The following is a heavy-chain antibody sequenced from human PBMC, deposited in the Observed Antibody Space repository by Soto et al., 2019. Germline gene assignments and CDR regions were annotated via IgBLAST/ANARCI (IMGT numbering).Heavy chain of an antibody. J-gene: IGHJ3*02. D-gene: IGHD1-26*01. CDR2: IVVGSGNT. CDR1: GFTFTSSA. Sequence: SVKVSCKASGFTFTSSAVQWVRQARGQRLEWIGWIVVGSGNTNYAQKFQERVTITRDMSTSTAYMELSSLRSEDTAVYYCAADGREVDAFDIWGQGTMVTGSS. V-gene: IGHV1-58*01. CDR3: AADGREVDAFDI.